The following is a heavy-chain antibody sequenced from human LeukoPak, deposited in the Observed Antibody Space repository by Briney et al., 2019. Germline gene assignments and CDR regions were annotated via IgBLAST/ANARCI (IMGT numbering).Heavy chain of an antibody. CDR1: GYTFNTYD. V-gene: IGHV3-13*01. CDR3: VRGGEIGLDY. CDR2: IDSSGGYT. Sequence: GGSLRLSCAASGYTFNTYDMHWVRQTTGQGLEWISSIDSSGGYTYYAGSVKGRFTISRENDKSSLYLHMNSLRVGDTAVYSCVRGGEIGLDYWGHGTLVTVSS. D-gene: IGHD3-16*01. J-gene: IGHJ4*01.